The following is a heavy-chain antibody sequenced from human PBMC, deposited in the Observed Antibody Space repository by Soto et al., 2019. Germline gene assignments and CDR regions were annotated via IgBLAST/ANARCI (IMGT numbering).Heavy chain of an antibody. CDR2: IYPGDSDT. CDR3: ARRGTVTLYGMDV. J-gene: IGHJ6*02. D-gene: IGHD4-17*01. V-gene: IGHV5-51*01. CDR1: GYSFTSYW. Sequence: PGESLKISCKGPGYSFTSYWIGWARQMPGKGLEWMGIIYPGDSDTRYSPSFQGQVTISADKSSSTAYLQWSSLKASDTAMYYCARRGTVTLYGMDVWGQGTTVTVSS.